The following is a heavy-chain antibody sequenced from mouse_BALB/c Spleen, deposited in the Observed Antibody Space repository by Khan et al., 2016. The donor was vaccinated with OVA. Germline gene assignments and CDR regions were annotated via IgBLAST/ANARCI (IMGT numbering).Heavy chain of an antibody. CDR1: GYTFTSYT. V-gene: IGHV1-4*01. D-gene: IGHD2-14*01. J-gene: IGHJ3*01. Sequence: VQRVESGAELARPGASVKMSCKASGYTFTSYTIHWIKERPGQGLEWIGNINPSNGYTNYNQKFKEKATLTTDKSSTTAYLQLSSLTSDDSAVYNCVRDGAYHRNDGWFAYWGQGTLVTVSA. CDR2: INPSNGYT. CDR3: VRDGAYHRNDGWFAY.